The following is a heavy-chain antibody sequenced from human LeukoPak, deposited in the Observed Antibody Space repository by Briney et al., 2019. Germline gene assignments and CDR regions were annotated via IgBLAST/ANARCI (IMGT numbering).Heavy chain of an antibody. V-gene: IGHV4-4*07. Sequence: PSETLSLTCTVSGGSISSYYWSWIRQPAGKGLEWIGRIYTSGSTNYNPSLKSRVAMSVDTSKNQFSLKLSSVTAADTAVYYCAGRWQPAIGAFDIWGQGTMVTVSS. CDR3: AGRWQPAIGAFDI. CDR2: IYTSGST. J-gene: IGHJ3*02. D-gene: IGHD4-23*01. CDR1: GGSISSYY.